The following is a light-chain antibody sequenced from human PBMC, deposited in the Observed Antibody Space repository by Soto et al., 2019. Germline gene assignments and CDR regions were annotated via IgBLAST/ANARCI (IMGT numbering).Light chain of an antibody. V-gene: IGKV1-39*01. CDR3: QQSYSTPWT. CDR2: AAS. Sequence: EIQMTQSPSSLSASVGGRVSITCQASQDISNYLNWYQQKPGKAPKLLIYAASSLQSGVPSRFSGSGSGTDFTLTISSLQPEDFATYYCQQSYSTPWTFGQGTKADIK. J-gene: IGKJ1*01. CDR1: QDISNY.